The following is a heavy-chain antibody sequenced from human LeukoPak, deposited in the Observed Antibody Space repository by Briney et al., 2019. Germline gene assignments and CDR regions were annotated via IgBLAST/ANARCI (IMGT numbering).Heavy chain of an antibody. CDR3: AGEGIAAARTDS. D-gene: IGHD6-13*01. V-gene: IGHV1-2*02. Sequence: GASVKVSCKASGYTFTGYYMHWVRQAPGQRLEWMGWINPNSGGTNYAQKFQGRVTMTRDTSISTAYMELSRLRSDDTAVYYCAGEGIAAARTDSWDQGTLVTVSS. CDR1: GYTFTGYY. CDR2: INPNSGGT. J-gene: IGHJ4*02.